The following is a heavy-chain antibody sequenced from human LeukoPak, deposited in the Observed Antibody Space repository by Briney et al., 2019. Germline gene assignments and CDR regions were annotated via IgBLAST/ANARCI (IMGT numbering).Heavy chain of an antibody. CDR1: GDSISSYY. V-gene: IGHV4-4*09. Sequence: SETLSLTCTVSGDSISSYYWSWIRQPPGKGLEWIGYIYTSGGTNYNPSLKRRVSISLDTSKNQFSLKLSSPAAADPAVYYCARAPMAITTSAFPDAFDFWGQGTMVTVSS. CDR3: ARAPMAITTSAFPDAFDF. J-gene: IGHJ3*01. D-gene: IGHD5-12*01. CDR2: IYTSGGT.